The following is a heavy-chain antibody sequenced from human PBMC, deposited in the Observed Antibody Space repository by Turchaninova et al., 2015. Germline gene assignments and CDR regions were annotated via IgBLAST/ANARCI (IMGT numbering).Heavy chain of an antibody. CDR3: ARTVTAAFDY. CDR1: GGSFSDYY. Sequence: QVQLQQWGAGLLKPSETLSLTCAVYGGSFSDYYWSWLRQPPGKGLGWIGENNHSGSTNYNPSLKSRLTIAVDTSNNQFSRKLSYVTAADTALYYCARTVTAAFDYWGQGTLVTVSS. V-gene: IGHV4-34*01. J-gene: IGHJ4*02. CDR2: NNHSGST. D-gene: IGHD6-13*01.